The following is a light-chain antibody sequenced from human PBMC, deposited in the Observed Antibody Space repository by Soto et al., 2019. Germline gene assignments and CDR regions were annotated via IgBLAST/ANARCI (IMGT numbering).Light chain of an antibody. Sequence: DIVMTQSPDSLGVSLGERATINCKSNQSVLYSSNNKNYLAWYQQKPRQPPKLLIYWASTRKSGVPDRFSGSGSGTDFTLTISSLQAEDVAVYYCQQYYSAPPVTFGPGTKVDIK. CDR3: QQYYSAPPVT. J-gene: IGKJ3*01. CDR2: WAS. CDR1: QSVLYSSNNKNY. V-gene: IGKV4-1*01.